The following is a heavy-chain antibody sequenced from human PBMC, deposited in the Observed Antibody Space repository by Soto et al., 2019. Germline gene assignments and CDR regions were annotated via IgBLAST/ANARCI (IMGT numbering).Heavy chain of an antibody. D-gene: IGHD4-17*01. CDR3: AREDDYGEKRAFDI. Sequence: PGGSLRLSCAASGFTFSSYGMHWVRQAPGKGLEWVAVIWYDGSNKYYADSVKGRFTISRDNSKNTLYLQMNSLRAEDTAVYYCAREDDYGEKRAFDIWGQGTMVTVSS. J-gene: IGHJ3*02. CDR2: IWYDGSNK. CDR1: GFTFSSYG. V-gene: IGHV3-33*01.